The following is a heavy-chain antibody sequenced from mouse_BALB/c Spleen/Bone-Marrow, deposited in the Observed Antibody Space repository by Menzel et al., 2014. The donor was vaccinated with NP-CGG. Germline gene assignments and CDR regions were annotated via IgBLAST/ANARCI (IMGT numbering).Heavy chain of an antibody. J-gene: IGHJ1*01. V-gene: IGHV1-7*01. Sequence: VQVVESGAELAKPGASVKMSCKASGYTFTSYWMHWVKQRPGQGLEWIGYINPSTGYTEYNQKFKDKATLTADKSSSTAYMQLSSLTSEDSAVYYCARDWYLDVWGAGTTVTVSS. CDR1: GYTFTSYW. CDR2: INPSTGYT. CDR3: ARDWYLDV.